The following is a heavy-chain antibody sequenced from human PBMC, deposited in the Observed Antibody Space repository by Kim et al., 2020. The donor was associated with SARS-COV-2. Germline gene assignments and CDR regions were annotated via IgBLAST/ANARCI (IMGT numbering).Heavy chain of an antibody. V-gene: IGHV3-33*01. CDR3: ARDNFISSAIDY. Sequence: GGSLRLSCAASGFTFSSYAMHWVRQAPGKGLEWVAVIFHDGSKEYFADSVKGRFTISSDNSEDTLYLQMNSLRAEDTAVYYCARDNFISSAIDYWAQGTLVTVSS. CDR1: GFTFSSYA. CDR2: IFHDGSKE. D-gene: IGHD1-1*01. J-gene: IGHJ4*02.